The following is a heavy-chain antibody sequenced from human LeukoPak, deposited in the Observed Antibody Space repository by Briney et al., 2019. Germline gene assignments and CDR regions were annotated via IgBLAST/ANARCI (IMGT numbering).Heavy chain of an antibody. CDR1: GGTFSSYA. CDR2: IIPIFGTA. D-gene: IGHD1-26*01. CDR3: AVSVSQEHRWFDP. V-gene: IGHV1-69*05. J-gene: IGHJ5*02. Sequence: ASVKVSCKASGGTFSSYAISWVRQAPGQGLEWVGGIIPIFGTANYAQKFQGRVTITTDESTSTAYMELSSLRSEDTAVYYCAVSVSQEHRWFDPWGQGTLVTVSS.